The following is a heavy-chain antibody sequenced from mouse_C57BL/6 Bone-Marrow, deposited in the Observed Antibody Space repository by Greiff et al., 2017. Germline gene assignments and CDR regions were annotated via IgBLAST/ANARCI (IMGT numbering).Heavy chain of an antibody. Sequence: QVQLKQSGPELVKPGASVKISCKASGYTFTDYYINWVKQRPGQGLEWIGWIYPGSGNTKYNEKFKGKATLTVDTSSSTAYMQLSSLTSEDSAVYFCARPASSGSSYGYAMDYWGQGTSVTVSS. J-gene: IGHJ4*01. CDR2: IYPGSGNT. D-gene: IGHD1-1*01. CDR1: GYTFTDYY. V-gene: IGHV1-84*01. CDR3: ARPASSGSSYGYAMDY.